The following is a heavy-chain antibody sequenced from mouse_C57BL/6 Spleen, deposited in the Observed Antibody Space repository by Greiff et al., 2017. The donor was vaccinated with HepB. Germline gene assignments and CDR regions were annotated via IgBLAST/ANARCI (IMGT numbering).Heavy chain of an antibody. D-gene: IGHD2-4*01. CDR2: ISSGSSTI. CDR1: GFTFSDYG. J-gene: IGHJ4*01. Sequence: EVQRVESGGGLVKPGGSLKLSCAASGFTFSDYGMHWVRQAPEKGLEWVAYISSGSSTIYYADTVKGRFTITRDNAKNTLFLQMTSLRSEDTAMYYCARSYDYDGRYAMDYWGQGTSVTVSS. V-gene: IGHV5-17*01. CDR3: ARSYDYDGRYAMDY.